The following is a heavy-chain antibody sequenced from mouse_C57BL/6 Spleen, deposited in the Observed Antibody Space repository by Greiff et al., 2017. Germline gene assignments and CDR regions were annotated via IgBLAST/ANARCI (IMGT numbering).Heavy chain of an antibody. V-gene: IGHV1-26*01. J-gene: IGHJ3*01. Sequence: VEPGASVKISCKASGYTFTDYYMNWVKQSHGKSLEWIGDINPNNGGTSYNQKFKGKATLTVDKSSSPAYMGLPSLTSEDSAVYYCGRRGYPAWFAYWGQGTLVTVSA. CDR3: GRRGYPAWFAY. CDR2: INPNNGGT. CDR1: GYTFTDYY.